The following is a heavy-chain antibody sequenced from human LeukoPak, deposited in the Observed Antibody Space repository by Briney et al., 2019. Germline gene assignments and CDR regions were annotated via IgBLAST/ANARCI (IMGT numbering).Heavy chain of an antibody. CDR3: AREAGSHLGAFDI. CDR1: GGSVSSGSYY. D-gene: IGHD6-19*01. CDR2: IYYSVGT. Sequence: SETLSLTCTVSGGSVSSGSYYWSWIRQPPGKGLEWIGYIYYSVGTNYNPSLKSRVTISVDTSKNQFSLKLSSVTAADTAVYYCAREAGSHLGAFDIWGQGTMVTVSS. V-gene: IGHV4-61*01. J-gene: IGHJ3*02.